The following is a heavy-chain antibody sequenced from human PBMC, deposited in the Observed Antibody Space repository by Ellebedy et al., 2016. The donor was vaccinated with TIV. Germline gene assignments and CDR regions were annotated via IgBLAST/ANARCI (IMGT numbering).Heavy chain of an antibody. J-gene: IGHJ5*02. V-gene: IGHV3-21*01. CDR3: VKDRATHAFDP. Sequence: PGGSLRLSCAASGFTFSSYSMNWVRQAPGKGLEWVSSFSSGSTYMYYADSVKGRFPISRDNSKNTLYLQMSSLRAEDTAIYYCVKDRATHAFDPWGRGTLVTVSS. CDR1: GFTFSSYS. D-gene: IGHD5-12*01. CDR2: FSSGSTYM.